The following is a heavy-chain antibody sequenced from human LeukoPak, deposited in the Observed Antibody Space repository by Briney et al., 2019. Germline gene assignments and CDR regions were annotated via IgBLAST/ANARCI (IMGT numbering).Heavy chain of an antibody. J-gene: IGHJ4*02. CDR1: GGSISSYY. D-gene: IGHD2-2*01. V-gene: IGHV4-4*07. CDR3: ARQSRVVPAAIYY. Sequence: PSETLSLTCTVSGGSISSYYWSWIRQPAGKGLEWIGRIYASRSSNYNPSLKSRVTMSVDTSKNQFSLKLSSVTAADTAVYYCARQSRVVPAAIYYWGQGTLVTVSS. CDR2: IYASRSS.